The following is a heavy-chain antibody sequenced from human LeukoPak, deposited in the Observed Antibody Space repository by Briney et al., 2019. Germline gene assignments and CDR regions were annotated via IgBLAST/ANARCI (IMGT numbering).Heavy chain of an antibody. CDR2: INADASLI. CDR1: GFTFSSSY. D-gene: IGHD1-26*01. J-gene: IGHJ4*02. V-gene: IGHV3-74*01. Sequence: GGSLRLSCAASGFTFSSSYMHWVRQAPGKGLVWVSRINADASLIIYADSVKGRFTIFRDNAKNTLYLQMNSLRVEDTALYYCARMREPRYFDFWGQGTLVSVSS. CDR3: ARMREPRYFDF.